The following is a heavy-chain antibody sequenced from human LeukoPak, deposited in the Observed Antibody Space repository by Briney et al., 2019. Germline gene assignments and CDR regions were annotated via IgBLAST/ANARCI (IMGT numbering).Heavy chain of an antibody. Sequence: SETLSLTCTVSGGSISSYYWSWIRQPPGKGLEWIGYIYYSGSTNYNPSLKSRVTISVDTSKNQFSLKLSSVTAADTAVYYCARLEQQLVQGAYYFDYWGQRTLVTVSS. V-gene: IGHV4-59*08. CDR1: GGSISSYY. CDR2: IYYSGST. J-gene: IGHJ4*02. CDR3: ARLEQQLVQGAYYFDY. D-gene: IGHD6-13*01.